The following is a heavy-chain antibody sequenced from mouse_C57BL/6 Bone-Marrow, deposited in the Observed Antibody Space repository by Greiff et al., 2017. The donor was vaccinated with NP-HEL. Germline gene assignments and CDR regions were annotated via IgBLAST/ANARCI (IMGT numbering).Heavy chain of an antibody. D-gene: IGHD1-1*01. CDR3: ARGHYGSSWGFAY. CDR1: GYTFTDYY. Sequence: QVQLQQSGAELVRPGASVKLSCKASGYTFTDYYINWVKQRPGQGLEWIARIYPGSGNTYYNEKFKGKATLTAEKYSSTAYMQLSSLTSEDSAVYFCARGHYGSSWGFAYWGQGTLVTVSA. CDR2: IYPGSGNT. J-gene: IGHJ3*01. V-gene: IGHV1-76*01.